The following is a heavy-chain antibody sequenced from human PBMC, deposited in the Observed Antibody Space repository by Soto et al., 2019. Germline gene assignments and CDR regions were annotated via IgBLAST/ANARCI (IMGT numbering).Heavy chain of an antibody. V-gene: IGHV1-69*06. Sequence: QVQLVQSGAEVKKPGSSVKVSCKASGGTFSSYAISWVRQAPGQGLEWMGGIIPIFGTANYAQKFQGRVTITADKSTSTAYMELSSLRSEDTAVYYCARGQGGYCSGGSCAYYYYYGMDVWGQGTTVTVSS. CDR1: GGTFSSYA. J-gene: IGHJ6*02. CDR3: ARGQGGYCSGGSCAYYYYYGMDV. CDR2: IIPIFGTA. D-gene: IGHD2-15*01.